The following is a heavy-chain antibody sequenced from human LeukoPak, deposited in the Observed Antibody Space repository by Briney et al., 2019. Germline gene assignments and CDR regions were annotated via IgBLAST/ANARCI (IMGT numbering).Heavy chain of an antibody. Sequence: ASVKVSCKASGYTFSGHYMHWIRQAPGQGLVWMGWINAESGETKYAQKFQGRLTMTTETSTSTVYMELRSLRSDDTAKYYCARDYVPGITSFGVAQGDIWGQGTMVIVSS. J-gene: IGHJ3*02. CDR2: INAESGET. CDR1: GYTFSGHY. V-gene: IGHV1-18*01. CDR3: ARDYVPGITSFGVAQGDI. D-gene: IGHD3-3*01.